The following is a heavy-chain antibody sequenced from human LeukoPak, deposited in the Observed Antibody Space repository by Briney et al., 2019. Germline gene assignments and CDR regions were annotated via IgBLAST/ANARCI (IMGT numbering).Heavy chain of an antibody. V-gene: IGHV3-23*01. J-gene: IGHJ6*02. CDR2: ISGSGGST. CDR1: GITLSSYA. CDR3: AKGIDIVATFFSYYYGMDV. D-gene: IGHD5-12*01. Sequence: GSLRLSCAASGITLSSYAMSWVRQAPGKGLEWVPAISGSGGSTYYADSVKGRFTISRDNSKNTLYLQMNSLRAEDTAVYYCAKGIDIVATFFSYYYGMDVWGQGTTVTVSS.